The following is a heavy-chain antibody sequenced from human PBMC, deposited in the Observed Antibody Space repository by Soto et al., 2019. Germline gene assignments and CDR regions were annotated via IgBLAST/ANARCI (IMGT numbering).Heavy chain of an antibody. CDR3: ATVGTGSYNWFDP. CDR1: GFTFSRNW. D-gene: IGHD6-13*01. J-gene: IGHJ5*02. V-gene: IGHV3-74*01. Sequence: EVQLVESGGGLVQPGAPLRLSCAASGFTFSRNWMHCVRQAPGKGLVWLSRINSDGTTTTYADSVKGRLTISRDNSKNTVYLQINNLTADDTAVYYCATVGTGSYNWFDPWGQGTLVTVSS. CDR2: INSDGTTT.